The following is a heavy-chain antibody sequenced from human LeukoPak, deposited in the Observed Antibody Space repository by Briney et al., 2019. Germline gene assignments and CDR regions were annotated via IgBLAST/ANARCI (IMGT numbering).Heavy chain of an antibody. CDR3: ARRGPSVAGPYDY. D-gene: IGHD6-19*01. CDR2: ISSSSSYI. CDR1: GFTFSSYG. J-gene: IGHJ4*02. V-gene: IGHV3-21*01. Sequence: GGSLRLSCAASGFTFSSYGVNWVRQAPGKGLEWVSSISSSSSYIYSADSVKGRFTISRDNAKNSLYLQMNSLRAEDTAVYYCARRGPSVAGPYDYWGQGTLVTVSS.